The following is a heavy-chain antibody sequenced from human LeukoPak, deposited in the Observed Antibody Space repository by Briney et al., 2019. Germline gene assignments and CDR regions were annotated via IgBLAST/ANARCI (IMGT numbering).Heavy chain of an antibody. CDR3: AKAASNWFDP. V-gene: IGHV3-30*18. CDR1: GFTFSSYG. J-gene: IGHJ5*02. CDR2: ISYDGSNK. Sequence: GGSLRLSCVASGFTFSSYGMHWVRQAPGKGLEWVAVISYDGSNKYYADSVKGRFTISRDNSKNTLYLQMNSLRVEDTAVYYCAKAASNWFDPWGQEPWSPSPQ.